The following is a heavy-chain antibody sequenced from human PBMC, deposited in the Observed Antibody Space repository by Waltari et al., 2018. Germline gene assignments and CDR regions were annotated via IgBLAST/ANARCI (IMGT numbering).Heavy chain of an antibody. V-gene: IGHV3-53*01. CDR3: ARDAEDYYYGMDV. CDR2: IYSGGST. Sequence: EVQLVESGGGLIQPGGSLRLSCAASGFTVSSNYMSWVRQAPGKGLEVVSVIYSGGSTYYADSVKGRFTISRDNSKNTLYLQMNSLRAEDTAVYYCARDAEDYYYGMDVWGQGTTVTVSS. CDR1: GFTVSSNY. J-gene: IGHJ6*02.